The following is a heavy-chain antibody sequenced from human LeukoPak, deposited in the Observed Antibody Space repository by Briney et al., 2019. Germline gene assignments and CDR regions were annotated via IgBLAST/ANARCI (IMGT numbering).Heavy chain of an antibody. CDR2: IKSKTDGGTT. V-gene: IGHV3-15*01. CDR3: TTEIPYGGNSLPPFDY. Sequence: GGSLRLSCAASGFTFSNAWMSWVRQAPGKGLEWVGRIKSKTDGGTTDYAAPVKGRFTISRDDSKNTLYLQMNSLETEDTAVYYCTTEIPYGGNSLPPFDYWGQGTLVTVSS. J-gene: IGHJ4*02. D-gene: IGHD4-23*01. CDR1: GFTFSNAW.